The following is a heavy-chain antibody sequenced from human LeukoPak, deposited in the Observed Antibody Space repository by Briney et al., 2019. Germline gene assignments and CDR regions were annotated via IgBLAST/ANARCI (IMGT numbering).Heavy chain of an antibody. V-gene: IGHV3-30*18. CDR1: GFTFSSYG. J-gene: IGHJ3*02. CDR2: ISYDGSNK. Sequence: PGRSLRLSCAASGFTFSSYGMHWVRQAPGKGLEWVAVISYDGSNKYYADSVKGRFTISRDNSKNTLYLQMNSLRAEDTAVYYCAKGLNAFDIWGQGTMVTVSS. D-gene: IGHD2-21*02. CDR3: AKGLNAFDI.